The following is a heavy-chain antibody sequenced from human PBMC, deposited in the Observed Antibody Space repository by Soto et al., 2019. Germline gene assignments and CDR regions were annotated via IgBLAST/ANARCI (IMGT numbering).Heavy chain of an antibody. Sequence: GGSLRLSCAASGFTFSSYGMHWVRQAPGKGLEWVAVISYDGSNKYYADSVKGRFTISRDNSKNTLYLQMNSLRAEDTAVYYCAKDLAYYYGSGSYYQHSAYYYYYYGMDVWGQGTTVTVSS. D-gene: IGHD3-10*01. V-gene: IGHV3-30*18. CDR3: AKDLAYYYGSGSYYQHSAYYYYYYGMDV. J-gene: IGHJ6*02. CDR2: ISYDGSNK. CDR1: GFTFSSYG.